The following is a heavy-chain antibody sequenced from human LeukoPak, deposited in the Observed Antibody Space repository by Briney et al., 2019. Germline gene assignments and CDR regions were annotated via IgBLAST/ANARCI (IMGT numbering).Heavy chain of an antibody. Sequence: GASVKVSCKASGYTLTDKHLYWVRQAPGQGLEWMGWIDPKSGVTNVAQNFQGRLTMTRDTSINTAYMELSRLTSDDTTVYYCARELGINAFDVWGQGTMVTLSS. D-gene: IGHD7-27*01. J-gene: IGHJ3*01. CDR1: GYTLTDKH. V-gene: IGHV1-2*02. CDR2: IDPKSGVT. CDR3: ARELGINAFDV.